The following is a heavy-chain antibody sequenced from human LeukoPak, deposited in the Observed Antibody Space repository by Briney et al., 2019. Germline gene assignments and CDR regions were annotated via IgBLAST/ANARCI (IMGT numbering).Heavy chain of an antibody. CDR2: INHSESN. CDR1: AGSFVCYY. CDR3: ARPRIAAAGTLIY. D-gene: IGHD6-13*01. V-gene: IGHV4-34*01. J-gene: IGHJ4*02. Sequence: SGTLSLTCAVYAGSFVCYYCGWIRQPPKKGLDWVGEINHSESNNYNPSLKSTVTVSVEPSKHQFSLKLSSVTAADTAVYYCARPRIAAAGTLIYWGQGTLVTVSS.